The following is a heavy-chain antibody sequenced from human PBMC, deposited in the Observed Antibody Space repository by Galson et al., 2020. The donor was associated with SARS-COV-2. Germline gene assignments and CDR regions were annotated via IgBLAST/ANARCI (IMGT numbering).Heavy chain of an antibody. CDR2: ISWNSGSI. CDR3: AKLPGSGSYYNIDY. Sequence: GGSLRLSCAASGFTFDDYAMHWVRQAPGKGLEWVSGISWNSGSIGYADSVKGRFTISRDNAKNSLYLQMNSLRAEDTALYYCAKLPGSGSYYNIDYWGQGTLVTVSS. V-gene: IGHV3-9*01. CDR1: GFTFDDYA. J-gene: IGHJ4*02. D-gene: IGHD3-10*01.